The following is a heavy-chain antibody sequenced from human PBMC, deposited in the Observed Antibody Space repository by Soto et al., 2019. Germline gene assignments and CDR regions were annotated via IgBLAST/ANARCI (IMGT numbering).Heavy chain of an antibody. J-gene: IGHJ5*02. D-gene: IGHD2-15*01. V-gene: IGHV3-21*01. CDR2: ISSSASHI. CDR3: ARGYTGYCSGGTCYWFDP. CDR1: GFSFSSYF. Sequence: PGGSLRLSCAASGFSFSSYFMNWVRQAPGKGLEWVSSISSSASHINYADSVKGRFTISRDNAKKSLYLQMNSLRAEDTAVYYCARGYTGYCSGGTCYWFDPWGQGTLVTVS.